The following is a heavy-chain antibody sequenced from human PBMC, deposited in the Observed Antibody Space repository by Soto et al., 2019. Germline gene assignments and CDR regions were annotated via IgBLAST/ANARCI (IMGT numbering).Heavy chain of an antibody. CDR2: IVSKAAGGTI. D-gene: IGHD1-26*01. CDR3: IWESKVSSAWH. V-gene: IGHV3-15*07. Sequence: LAQSEGGLGKPRGSLTLSCTVSGIPFIDAWMNWVRQAPGKGLEWVGRIVSKAAGGTIGYAAPVKGRFSISRDDPGNTLYLQMNSLKVEDTAVYYCIWESKVSSAWHWGQGALVTVSS. J-gene: IGHJ4*02. CDR1: GIPFIDAW.